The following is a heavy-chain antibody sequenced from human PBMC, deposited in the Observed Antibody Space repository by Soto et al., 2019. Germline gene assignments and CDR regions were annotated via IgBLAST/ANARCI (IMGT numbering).Heavy chain of an antibody. V-gene: IGHV1-18*01. CDR1: GYTFTSYG. Sequence: QVQLVQSGAEVKKPGASVKVSCKASGYTFTSYGISWVRQAPGQGLEWMGWISAYNGNTNYAQKLQGRVTMTTDTARSTAYMDLRTLGSGETAVYYCAVESAEAAIRPWCQEAQVTVSS. CDR2: ISAYNGNT. D-gene: IGHD6-19*01. CDR3: AVESAEAAIRP. J-gene: IGHJ5*02.